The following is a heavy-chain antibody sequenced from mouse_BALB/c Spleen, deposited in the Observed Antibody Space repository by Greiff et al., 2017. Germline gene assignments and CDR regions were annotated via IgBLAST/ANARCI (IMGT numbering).Heavy chain of an antibody. D-gene: IGHD4-1*01. J-gene: IGHJ3*01. CDR2: INPSTGYT. V-gene: IGHV1-7*01. CDR3: ARPNWDVGAY. Sequence: QVQLKESGAELAKPGASVKMSCKASGYTFTSYWMHWVKQRPGQGLEWIGYINPSTGYTEYNQKFKDKATLTADKSSSTAYMQLSSLTSEDSAVYYCARPNWDVGAYWGQGTLVTVAA. CDR1: GYTFTSYW.